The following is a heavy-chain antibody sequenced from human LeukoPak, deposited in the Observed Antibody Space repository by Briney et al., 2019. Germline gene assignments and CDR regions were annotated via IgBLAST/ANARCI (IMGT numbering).Heavy chain of an antibody. Sequence: SETLSLTCAVYGGSFSGYYWSWIRQPPGKGLERIGEINHSGSTNYNPSLKSRVTISVDTSKNQFSLKLSSVTAADTAVYYCAFSYYDSSGSYFDYWGQGTLVTVSS. D-gene: IGHD3-22*01. CDR3: AFSYYDSSGSYFDY. J-gene: IGHJ4*02. CDR2: INHSGST. V-gene: IGHV4-34*01. CDR1: GGSFSGYY.